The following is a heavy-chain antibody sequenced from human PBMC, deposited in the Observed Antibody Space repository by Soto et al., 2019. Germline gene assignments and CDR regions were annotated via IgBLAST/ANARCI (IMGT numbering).Heavy chain of an antibody. CDR1: GGTFSSYT. CDR2: IIPILGIA. Sequence: QVQLVQSGAEVKKPGSSVKVSCKASGGTFSSYTISWVRQAPGQGLEWMGRIIPILGIANYAQKFQGRVTITADKSTSTAYMELSSLRSEDTAVYYCARELLGFGELFPYNWFDPWGQGALVTVSS. D-gene: IGHD3-10*01. J-gene: IGHJ5*02. V-gene: IGHV1-69*08. CDR3: ARELLGFGELFPYNWFDP.